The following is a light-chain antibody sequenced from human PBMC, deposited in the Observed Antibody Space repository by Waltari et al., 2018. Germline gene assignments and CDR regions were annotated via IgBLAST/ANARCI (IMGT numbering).Light chain of an antibody. J-gene: IGLJ3*02. CDR1: SSHIGSNT. CDR3: AAWDDIVRGV. CDR2: SNS. V-gene: IGLV1-44*01. Sequence: QSVLTQPPSVSGTPGQRVTISCSGSSSHIGSNTFNWYQQVPGTAPKLLIYSNSQRPSGVPDRFSGSKSGTSASLAISGLQSEDEAVYYCAAWDDIVRGVFGGGTKVTVL.